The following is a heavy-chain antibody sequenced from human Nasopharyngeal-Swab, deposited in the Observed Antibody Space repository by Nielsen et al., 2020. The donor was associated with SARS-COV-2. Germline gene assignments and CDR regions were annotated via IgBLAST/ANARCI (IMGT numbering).Heavy chain of an antibody. Sequence: SVKVSCKASGYTFTSYAISWVRQAPGQGLEWMGRIIPILGIANYAQKFQGRVTITADKSTSTAYMELSSLRSEDTAVYYCARATTVTNYFDYWGQGTLVTVSS. V-gene: IGHV1-69*04. J-gene: IGHJ4*02. CDR1: GYTFTSYA. CDR3: ARATTVTNYFDY. D-gene: IGHD4-17*01. CDR2: IIPILGIA.